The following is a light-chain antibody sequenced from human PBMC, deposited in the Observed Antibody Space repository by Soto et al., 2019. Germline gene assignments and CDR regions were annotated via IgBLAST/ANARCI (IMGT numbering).Light chain of an antibody. CDR3: CSYAGRDTLYV. Sequence: QSALTQPRSVSGSPGQSVTISCTGTSTDVGGYNYVSWYQQHPGKVPKLMLYDVSKRPSGVPDRFSGSKSGNTASLTISGLQAEDEAVYYCCSYAGRDTLYVFGSGTKVTVL. J-gene: IGLJ1*01. CDR1: STDVGGYNY. CDR2: DVS. V-gene: IGLV2-11*01.